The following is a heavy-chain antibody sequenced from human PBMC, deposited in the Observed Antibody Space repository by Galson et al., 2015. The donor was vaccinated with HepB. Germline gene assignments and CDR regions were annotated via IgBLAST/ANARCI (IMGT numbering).Heavy chain of an antibody. J-gene: IGHJ4*02. CDR1: GGALSRYD. Sequence: SCKASGGALSRYDITWVRQAPGQGLEWMGGIIPLLGTTNYAQIFQGRVTFTADKSTNTAYMELSSLTSEDTAVYYCARGRDHYASSGYFDPQPPDYWGQGTLVIVSS. V-gene: IGHV1-69*06. CDR3: ARGRDHYASSGYFDPQPPDY. CDR2: IIPLLGTT. D-gene: IGHD3-22*01.